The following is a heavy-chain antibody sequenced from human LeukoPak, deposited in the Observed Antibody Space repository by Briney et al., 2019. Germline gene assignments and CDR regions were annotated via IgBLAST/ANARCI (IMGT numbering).Heavy chain of an antibody. J-gene: IGHJ3*02. Sequence: PGGSLRLSCATSGFNVRSDYMSSVRQAPGRGLRWISVIYSDGSTYDADSVKSRFTISRHNSKNTLYLQMNSLRAEDTAVYYCATRRTLWFGESYDAFDIWGQGTMVTVSS. CDR3: ATRRTLWFGESYDAFDI. D-gene: IGHD3-10*01. CDR1: GFNVRSDY. V-gene: IGHV3-53*04. CDR2: IYSDGST.